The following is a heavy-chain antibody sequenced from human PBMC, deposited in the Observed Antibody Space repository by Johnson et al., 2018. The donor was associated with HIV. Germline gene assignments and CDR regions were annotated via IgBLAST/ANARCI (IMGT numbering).Heavy chain of an antibody. CDR2: IYSGGST. D-gene: IGHD6-19*01. Sequence: VQLVESGGGLIQPGGSLRLSCAASGFTVSSNYMSWVRQAPGKGLEWVSVIYSGGSTYYADSVKGRFTISRDNSKNTLYLQMNSLRAEDTAVYYCARDREGQQWRSAFEIWGQGTMVTVSS. CDR3: ARDREGQQWRSAFEI. CDR1: GFTVSSNY. V-gene: IGHV3-53*01. J-gene: IGHJ3*02.